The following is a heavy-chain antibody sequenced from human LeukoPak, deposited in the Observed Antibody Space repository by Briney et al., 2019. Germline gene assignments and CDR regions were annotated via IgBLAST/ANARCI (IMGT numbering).Heavy chain of an antibody. CDR1: GFTVSSDY. D-gene: IGHD2-2*01. CDR2: IYSGGTT. CDR3: ARIGGIVVVPAATDY. Sequence: PGGSLRLSCAASGFTVSSDYMSWVRQAPGKGLEWVSVIYSGGTTHYADSVKGRFTISRDNSKNTLYLQMNSLRAEDTAVYYCARIGGIVVVPAATDYWGQGTLVTVSS. J-gene: IGHJ4*02. V-gene: IGHV3-66*01.